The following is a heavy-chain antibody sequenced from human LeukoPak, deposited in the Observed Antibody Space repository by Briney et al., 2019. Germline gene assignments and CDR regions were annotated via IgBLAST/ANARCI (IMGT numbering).Heavy chain of an antibody. V-gene: IGHV4-59*01. CDR1: GASISPDY. J-gene: IGHJ4*02. CDR3: ARLAKIESRSLAHYFDY. D-gene: IGHD1-26*01. Sequence: PSETLSLTCTVSGASISPDYWGSVRQPPAKGLEFIGYVHYSGSTNYNPYVKSRVAISVDTSKNQFSLKLISVTAADTAVYHCARLAKIESRSLAHYFDYWGQGALVTVSS. CDR2: VHYSGST.